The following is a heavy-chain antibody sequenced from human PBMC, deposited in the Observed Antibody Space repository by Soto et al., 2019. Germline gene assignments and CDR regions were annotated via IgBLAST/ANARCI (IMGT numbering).Heavy chain of an antibody. V-gene: IGHV3-48*01. CDR1: GFTFSSYS. CDR3: ARGWGCSGGSCFSDS. CDR2: ISSTSSAI. D-gene: IGHD2-15*01. Sequence: EVQLVESGGDLVQPGGSLILSCAASGFTFSSYSMNWVRQAPGKGLEWVSYISSTSSAIYYADSVKGRFTISRDNAKNSRYLQMHSLRAEDAAVYYCARGWGCSGGSCFSDSWGQGTLVTVSS. J-gene: IGHJ5*01.